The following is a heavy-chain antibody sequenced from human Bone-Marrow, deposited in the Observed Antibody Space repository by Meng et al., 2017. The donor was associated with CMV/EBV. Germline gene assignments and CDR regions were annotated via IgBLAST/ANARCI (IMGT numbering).Heavy chain of an antibody. D-gene: IGHD1-26*01. Sequence: ASVKVSCKASGYTFTDHFFHWVRQATGQGLEWMGWMNPDSGNTGYAQKFQGRVTMTRNTSISTAYMELSSLRSEDTAVYYCARGGWELRKFDYWGQGTLVAVSS. CDR1: GYTFTDHF. V-gene: IGHV1-8*02. J-gene: IGHJ4*02. CDR2: MNPDSGNT. CDR3: ARGGWELRKFDY.